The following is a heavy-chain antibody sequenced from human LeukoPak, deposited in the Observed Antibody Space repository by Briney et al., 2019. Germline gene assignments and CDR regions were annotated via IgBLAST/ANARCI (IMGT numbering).Heavy chain of an antibody. Sequence: PGGSLRLSCAASGFTFSSYSMNWVRQAPGKGLEWVSSISSSSSYIYYADSVKGRFTISRDNAKNSLYLQMNSLRAEDTAVYYCARERGDYGDGGAFDIRGQGTMVTVSS. J-gene: IGHJ3*02. D-gene: IGHD4-17*01. V-gene: IGHV3-21*01. CDR3: ARERGDYGDGGAFDI. CDR2: ISSSSSYI. CDR1: GFTFSSYS.